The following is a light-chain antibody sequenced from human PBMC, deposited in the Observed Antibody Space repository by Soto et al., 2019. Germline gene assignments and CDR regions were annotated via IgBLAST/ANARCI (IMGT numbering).Light chain of an antibody. CDR1: QDGSQS. Sequence: DIQMTQSPSTLSASMGETIMITCRASQDGSQSLAWYQHKPGKAPKLLIYKASSLESGVSSRFSGRGSGTQFTLTINYLQPDDFATYYCQESSSDSYTFGQGTKVDIK. J-gene: IGKJ2*01. CDR3: QESSSDSYT. V-gene: IGKV1-5*03. CDR2: KAS.